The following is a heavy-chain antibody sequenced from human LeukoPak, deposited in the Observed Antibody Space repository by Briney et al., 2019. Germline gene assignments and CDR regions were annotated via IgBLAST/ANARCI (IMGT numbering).Heavy chain of an antibody. Sequence: SQTLSLTCTVSGGSISSGGYYWSWIRQHPGKGLEWIGYIYYSGSTYYNPSLKSRVTISVDMSKNQFSLKLSSVTAVDTAVYYCAKVKEAYSGYDFDYWGQGTLVTVSS. CDR3: AKVKEAYSGYDFDY. CDR1: GGSISSGGYY. V-gene: IGHV4-31*03. J-gene: IGHJ4*02. CDR2: IYYSGST. D-gene: IGHD5-12*01.